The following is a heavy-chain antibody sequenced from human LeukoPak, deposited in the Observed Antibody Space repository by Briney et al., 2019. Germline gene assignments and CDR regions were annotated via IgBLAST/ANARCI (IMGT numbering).Heavy chain of an antibody. Sequence: SETLSLTCSVSGASISGYYWSWIRQPPGKGLEWFGHIYYSGSTTYNPSLKSRVTISVDSSKNQFSLRLSSVTAADTALYYCARCLSRCNNGFDIWGQGTMVTVSS. CDR2: IYYSGST. V-gene: IGHV4-59*01. CDR3: ARCLSRCNNGFDI. D-gene: IGHD2/OR15-2a*01. J-gene: IGHJ3*02. CDR1: GASISGYY.